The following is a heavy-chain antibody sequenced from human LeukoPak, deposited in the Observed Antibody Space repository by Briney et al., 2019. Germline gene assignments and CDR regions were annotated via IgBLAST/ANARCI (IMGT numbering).Heavy chain of an antibody. CDR2: IYHSGST. CDR1: GYSISSGYY. D-gene: IGHD1-1*01. J-gene: IGHJ6*03. Sequence: PSETLSLTCTVSGYSISSGYYWGWIRQPPGKGLEWVGSIYHSGSTYYNPSLKSRVTISVDTSKNQFSLKLSSVTAADTAVYYCALNDGYYYYMDVWGKGTTVTVSS. CDR3: ALNDGYYYYMDV. V-gene: IGHV4-38-2*02.